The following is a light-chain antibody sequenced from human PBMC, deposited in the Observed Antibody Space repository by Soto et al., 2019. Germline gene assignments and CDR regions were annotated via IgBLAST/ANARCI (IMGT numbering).Light chain of an antibody. V-gene: IGKV1-12*01. J-gene: IGKJ5*01. CDR1: LDINRW. CDR3: QQADSYPIT. Sequence: DIQMTQSPSSVSVSVGDRVTITCRASLDINRWLAWYQVRPGKPPTLLIAGAFVLQSGVPSRFSGSGYGTDFALTIDNLQPEDFATYYCQQADSYPITFGQGTRLEIK. CDR2: GAF.